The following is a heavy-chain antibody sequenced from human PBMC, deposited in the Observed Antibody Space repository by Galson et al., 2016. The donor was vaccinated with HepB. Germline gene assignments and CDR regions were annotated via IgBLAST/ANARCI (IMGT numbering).Heavy chain of an antibody. CDR3: SRALSGWDGVDY. CDR2: IYSGGST. CDR1: EFTASSNY. V-gene: IGHV3-53*01. J-gene: IGHJ4*02. D-gene: IGHD6-19*01. Sequence: SLRLSCAAYEFTASSNYLNWIRQAPGKGLEWVSAIYSGGSTHYADSVKGRFTISRDNSKNTVYLEMKSLRAEDTAAYYCSRALSGWDGVDYWGQGTLVIVSS.